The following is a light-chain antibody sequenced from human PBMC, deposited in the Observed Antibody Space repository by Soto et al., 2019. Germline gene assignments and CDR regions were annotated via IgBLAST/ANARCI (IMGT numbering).Light chain of an antibody. Sequence: QPALTQPPSASGSHGQSVTISCTGTSSDVGGYNYVSWYQQHPGKAPKLMIYEVSKRPSGVPDRFSGSKSGNTASLTVSGLQAEDEADYYCSSYAGSNNYVFGTGTKVTVL. CDR1: SSDVGGYNY. CDR2: EVS. J-gene: IGLJ1*01. CDR3: SSYAGSNNYV. V-gene: IGLV2-8*01.